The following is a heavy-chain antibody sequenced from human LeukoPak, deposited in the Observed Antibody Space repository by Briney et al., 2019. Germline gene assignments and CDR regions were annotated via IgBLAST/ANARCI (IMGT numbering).Heavy chain of an antibody. V-gene: IGHV3-48*02. J-gene: IGHJ5*02. D-gene: IGHD1-26*01. CDR3: ARDLVGATAS. CDR2: ISGSSTTI. CDR1: GFTFEDYA. Sequence: GESLRLSCAVSGFTFEDYAMHWVRQAPGKGLEWVSYISGSSTTIYYADSVKGRFTISRDNAKNSLYLQMNSLRDEDTAVYYCARDLVGATASWGQGTLVTVSS.